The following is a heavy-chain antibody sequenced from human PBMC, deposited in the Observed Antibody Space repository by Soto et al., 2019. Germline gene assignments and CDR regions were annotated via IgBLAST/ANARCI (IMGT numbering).Heavy chain of an antibody. CDR2: ISSDESNK. Sequence: QVQLVESGGGVVQPGRSLRLSCAASGFTFSSYAMQWVRQAPGKGLEWVALISSDESNKYYIDSVKGRFTISRDNSQNTLYLQMIRLRVDDTAVDYCASDLECRFSSFDYLGQGIIVTVS. V-gene: IGHV3-30-3*01. D-gene: IGHD3-3*01. CDR1: GFTFSSYA. J-gene: IGHJ4*02. CDR3: ASDLECRFSSFDY.